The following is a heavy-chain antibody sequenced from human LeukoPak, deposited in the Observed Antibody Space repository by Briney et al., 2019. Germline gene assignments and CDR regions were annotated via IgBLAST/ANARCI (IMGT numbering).Heavy chain of an antibody. Sequence: GGSLRLSCAASGFTFSNYPMHWVRQAPGKGLEWVANIKQDGSVKHYVGSAQGRFTISRDNAKNSLYLQMNSLGADDTAVYYCAGDISSSGGLEYWGQGTLVTVSS. V-gene: IGHV3-7*04. CDR3: AGDISSSGGLEY. D-gene: IGHD6-6*01. J-gene: IGHJ4*02. CDR2: IKQDGSVK. CDR1: GFTFSNYP.